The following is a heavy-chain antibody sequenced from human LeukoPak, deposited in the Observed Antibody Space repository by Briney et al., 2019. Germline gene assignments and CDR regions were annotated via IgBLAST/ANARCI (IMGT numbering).Heavy chain of an antibody. Sequence: GGSLRLSCAASGFTFDDYAMHWVRQAPGKGLEWVSGISRNSGSIGYADSVKGRFTISRDNAKNSLYLQMNSLRAEDMALYYCAKAATVSEVDYFDYWGQGTLVTVSS. CDR2: ISRNSGSI. CDR1: GFTFDDYA. D-gene: IGHD4-11*01. V-gene: IGHV3-9*03. J-gene: IGHJ4*02. CDR3: AKAATVSEVDYFDY.